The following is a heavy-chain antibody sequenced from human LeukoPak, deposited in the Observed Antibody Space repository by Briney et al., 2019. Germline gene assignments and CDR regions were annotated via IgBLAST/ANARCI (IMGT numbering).Heavy chain of an antibody. J-gene: IGHJ5*02. D-gene: IGHD3-22*01. V-gene: IGHV3-23*01. CDR3: AKALDSSGYYHAFDP. Sequence: GGSLRLSCAASGFTFSNAWMSWVRQAPGKGLEWVSAISGSGGSTYYADSVKGRFTIFRDNSKNTLYLQMNSLRAEDTAVYYCAKALDSSGYYHAFDPWGQGTLVTVSS. CDR1: GFTFSNAW. CDR2: ISGSGGST.